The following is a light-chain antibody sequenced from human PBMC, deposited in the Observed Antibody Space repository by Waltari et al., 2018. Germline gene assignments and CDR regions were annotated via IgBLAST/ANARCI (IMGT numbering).Light chain of an antibody. Sequence: QSALTQPASVSGSPGQSITISCIGTSSDVGAYTSVSWYQQHPGKAPKLVIYDVFNRPAGISTRFSGSKSGNTASLTISGLQAEDEAAYYCSSYTDTMSLVFGTGTTVTVL. CDR1: SSDVGAYTS. CDR3: SSYTDTMSLV. CDR2: DVF. V-gene: IGLV2-14*03. J-gene: IGLJ1*01.